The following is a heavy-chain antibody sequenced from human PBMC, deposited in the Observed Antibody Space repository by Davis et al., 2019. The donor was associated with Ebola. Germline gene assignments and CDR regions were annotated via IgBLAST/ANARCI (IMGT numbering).Heavy chain of an antibody. D-gene: IGHD3-22*01. CDR3: TTLIDF. Sequence: GESLKTSCVGSGFSFSGAAIHWVRQPPGKGLEWVGRIRGKTKDYATAYAESVKGRFTISREDGRSTAYLQMHSLKSEDAAVYYCTTLIDFWGQGTLVTVSS. CDR1: GFSFSGAA. V-gene: IGHV3-73*01. J-gene: IGHJ4*02. CDR2: IRGKTKDYAT.